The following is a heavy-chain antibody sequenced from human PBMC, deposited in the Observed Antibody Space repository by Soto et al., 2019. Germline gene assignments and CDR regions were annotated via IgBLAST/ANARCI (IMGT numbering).Heavy chain of an antibody. V-gene: IGHV1-2*04. D-gene: IGHD4-17*01. Sequence: GASVKVSCKASGYTFTGYYMHWVRQAPGQGLEWMGWINPNSGGTNYAQKFQGWVTMTRDTSISTAYMELSRLRSDDTAVYYCARSIYYGDYDRHAFDIWGQGTMVTVSS. CDR3: ARSIYYGDYDRHAFDI. CDR2: INPNSGGT. CDR1: GYTFTGYY. J-gene: IGHJ3*02.